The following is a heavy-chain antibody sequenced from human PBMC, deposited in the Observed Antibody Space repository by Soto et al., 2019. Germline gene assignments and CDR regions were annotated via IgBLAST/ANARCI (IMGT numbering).Heavy chain of an antibody. V-gene: IGHV3-30-3*01. CDR1: GFTFSSYA. CDR3: ARGTEWFDP. CDR2: ISYDGSNK. D-gene: IGHD4-17*01. J-gene: IGHJ5*02. Sequence: QVQLVESGGGVVQPGRSLRLSCAASGFTFSSYAMHWVRPAPGKGLEWVAVISYDGSNKYYADSVKGRFTISRDNSKNTLYMQMNSLRAEDTAVYYCARGTEWFDPWGQGTLVTVSS.